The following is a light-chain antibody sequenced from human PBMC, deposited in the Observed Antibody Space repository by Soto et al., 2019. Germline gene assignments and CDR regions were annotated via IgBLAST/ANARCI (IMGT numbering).Light chain of an antibody. CDR2: IEGSGSY. Sequence: QPVLTQSSSASASLGSSVKLTCTLSSGHSSYIIAWHQQQPGKAPRYLMKIEGSGSYNKGSGVPDRFSGSSSVADRDLTISSLQFEDEADYYCETWDSNTWVFGGGTKLTVL. J-gene: IGLJ3*02. V-gene: IGLV4-60*02. CDR3: ETWDSNTWV. CDR1: SGHSSYI.